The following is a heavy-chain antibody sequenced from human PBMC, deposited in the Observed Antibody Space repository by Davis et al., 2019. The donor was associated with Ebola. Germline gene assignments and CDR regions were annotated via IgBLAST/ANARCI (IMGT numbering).Heavy chain of an antibody. D-gene: IGHD6-13*01. V-gene: IGHV3-48*04. J-gene: IGHJ6*02. CDR3: ARGWVSHSSSWYRYYYYGMDV. Sequence: GESLKISCAASGFTFSSYSMNWVRQAPGKGLEWVSYISSSSSTIYYADSVKGRFTISRDNAKNSLYLQMNSLRAEDTAVYYCARGWVSHSSSWYRYYYYGMDVWGQGTTVTVSS. CDR1: GFTFSSYS. CDR2: ISSSSSTI.